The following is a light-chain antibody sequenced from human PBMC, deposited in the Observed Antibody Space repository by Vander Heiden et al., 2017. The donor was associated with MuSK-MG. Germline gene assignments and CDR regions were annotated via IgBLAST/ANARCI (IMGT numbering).Light chain of an antibody. Sequence: DIQMTQSPSTLSASIGDRVTITCRASQSISSWLAWYQQKPGKAPNLLIYNASTLESGIPSRFSGSGSGTEFTITISSLQPDDFATYYCQQYNSYSWTFGQGTKVEMK. CDR1: QSISSW. CDR3: QQYNSYSWT. J-gene: IGKJ1*01. V-gene: IGKV1-5*03. CDR2: NAS.